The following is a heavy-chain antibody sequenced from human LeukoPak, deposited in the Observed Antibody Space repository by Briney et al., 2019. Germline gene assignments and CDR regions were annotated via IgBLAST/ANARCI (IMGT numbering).Heavy chain of an antibody. Sequence: KRGESLKIYCQGSGYSFTSYWIGWVRQLPGKGLEWMGIIYPGDSDTRYSPSFQGQVTISADKSISTAYLQWSSLKASDTAMYYCASSSDYYDSSGYPDYWSQGTLVTVSS. CDR1: GYSFTSYW. J-gene: IGHJ4*02. D-gene: IGHD3-22*01. V-gene: IGHV5-51*01. CDR3: ASSSDYYDSSGYPDY. CDR2: IYPGDSDT.